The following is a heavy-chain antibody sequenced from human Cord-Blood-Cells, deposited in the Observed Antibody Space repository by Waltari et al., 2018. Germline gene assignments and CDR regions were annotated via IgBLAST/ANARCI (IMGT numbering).Heavy chain of an antibody. D-gene: IGHD3-10*01. J-gene: IGHJ6*02. V-gene: IGHV4-34*01. Sequence: QVQLQQWGAGLLKPSETLSLTCAVYGGSFSGSYWSWIRQPPGKGLEWIGEINHSGSTNYTPSLQSRVTISVDTSKNQFSLKLSSVTAADTAVYYCARGYGSGTRYGMDVWGQGTTVTVSS. CDR2: INHSGST. CDR3: ARGYGSGTRYGMDV. CDR1: GGSFSGSY.